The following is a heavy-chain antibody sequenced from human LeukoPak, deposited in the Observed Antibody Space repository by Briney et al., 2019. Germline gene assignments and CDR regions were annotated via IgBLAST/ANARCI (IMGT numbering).Heavy chain of an antibody. CDR1: GYIFTSYG. V-gene: IGHV1-18*01. J-gene: IGHJ4*02. D-gene: IGHD2-15*01. CDR2: ISGYNGNT. CDR3: ARDCSGGSCHFDY. Sequence: ASVKVSCKASGYIFTSYGTSWVRQAPGQGLEWMGWISGYNGNTYSTQKLQGRVTMATDTSIFTSYMELRSLTSDDTAIYYCARDCSGGSCHFDYWGQGTLVTVSS.